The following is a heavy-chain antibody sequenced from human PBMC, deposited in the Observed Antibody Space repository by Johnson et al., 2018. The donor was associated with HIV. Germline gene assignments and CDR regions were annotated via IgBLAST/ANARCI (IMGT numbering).Heavy chain of an antibody. CDR3: ARSRTRLPFDAFDI. D-gene: IGHD5/OR15-5a*01. CDR1: GFTFSSYA. V-gene: IGHV3-30-3*01. CDR2: ISYDGSNK. J-gene: IGHJ3*02. Sequence: QVQLVESGGGVVQPGRSLRLSCAASGFTFSSYAMHWVRQAPGKGLEWVAVISYDGSNKYYADSVKGRFTISRDNSKNTLYLQMNSLGAEDTAVYYCARSRTRLPFDAFDIWGQGTMVTVSS.